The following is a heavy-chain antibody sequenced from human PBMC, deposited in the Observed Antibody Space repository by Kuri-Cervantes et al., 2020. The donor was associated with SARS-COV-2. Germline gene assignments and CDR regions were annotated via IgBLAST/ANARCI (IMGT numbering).Heavy chain of an antibody. CDR2: IYWDDDK. CDR1: VFSLNTTGVG. Sequence: SGPTLMKPTQTLTLTCSFSVFSLNTTGVGGGGSRQPPGKALECLALIYWDDDKRYNSFLKRRPTITQDTSKYHVVITMTNMDPVDTATYYCARTIFGVADFDYWGQGTLVTVSS. J-gene: IGHJ4*02. D-gene: IGHD3-3*01. V-gene: IGHV2-5*02. CDR3: ARTIFGVADFDY.